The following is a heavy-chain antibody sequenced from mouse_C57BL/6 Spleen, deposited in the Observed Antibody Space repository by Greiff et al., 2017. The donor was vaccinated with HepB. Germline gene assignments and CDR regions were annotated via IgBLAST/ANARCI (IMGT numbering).Heavy chain of an antibody. CDR1: GYTFTDYE. D-gene: IGHD1-1*01. J-gene: IGHJ4*01. V-gene: IGHV1-15*01. CDR2: IDPETGGT. Sequence: QVQLQQSGAELVRPGASVTLSCKASGYTFTDYEMHWVKQTPVHGLEWIGAIDPETGGTAYNQKFKGKAILTADKSSSTAYMELRSLTSEDSAVYYCTRGVNYYGSSYDYYAMDYWGQGTSVTVSS. CDR3: TRGVNYYGSSYDYYAMDY.